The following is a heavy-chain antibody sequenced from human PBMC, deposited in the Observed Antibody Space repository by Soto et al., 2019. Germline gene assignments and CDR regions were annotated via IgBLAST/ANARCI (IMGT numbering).Heavy chain of an antibody. CDR2: ISSSSSYI. J-gene: IGHJ6*02. Sequence: EVQLVESGGGLVKPGGSLRLSCAASGFTFSSYSMKWVRQAPGKGLVWVSSISSSSSYIYYADSVKGRFTISRDNTKNSLYLQMNSLRAEDTAVYYCARSTTMIVVDYMDVWRQGTTVTVSS. CDR1: GFTFSSYS. CDR3: ARSTTMIVVDYMDV. V-gene: IGHV3-21*01. D-gene: IGHD3-22*01.